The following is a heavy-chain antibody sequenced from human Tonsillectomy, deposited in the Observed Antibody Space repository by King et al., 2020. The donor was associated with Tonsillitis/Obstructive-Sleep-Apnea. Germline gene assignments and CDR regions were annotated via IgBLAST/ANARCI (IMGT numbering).Heavy chain of an antibody. Sequence: QLQESGPGLVKPSETLSLTCTVSGGSISSYYWSWLRQPPGKGLEWIGYIYYSGSTNYNPSLKSRVTISVDTSKNQFSLKLSSVTAADTAVYYCARAEYLEDAFDIWGQGTMVTVSS. CDR1: GGSISSYY. D-gene: IGHD2/OR15-2a*01. CDR2: IYYSGST. J-gene: IGHJ3*02. CDR3: ARAEYLEDAFDI. V-gene: IGHV4-59*01.